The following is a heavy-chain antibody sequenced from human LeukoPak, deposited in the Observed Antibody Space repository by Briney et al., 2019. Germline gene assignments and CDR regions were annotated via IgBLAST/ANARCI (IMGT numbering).Heavy chain of an antibody. CDR2: IYHSGST. V-gene: IGHV4-38-2*01. CDR1: GYSISSGYY. Sequence: SETLSLTCAVSGYSISSGYYWGWIRQPPGKGLEWIGSIYHSGSTYYNPSLKSRVTISVDTSKDQFSLKLSSVTAADTAVYYCARGGHEAPSHYYGMDVWGKGTTVTVSS. D-gene: IGHD6-25*01. CDR3: ARGGHEAPSHYYGMDV. J-gene: IGHJ6*04.